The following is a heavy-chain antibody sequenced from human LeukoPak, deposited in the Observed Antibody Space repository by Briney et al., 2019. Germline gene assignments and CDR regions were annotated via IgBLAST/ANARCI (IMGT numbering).Heavy chain of an antibody. CDR1: GFTFSTYA. CDR3: ARGQEEYQLVFHAFDF. Sequence: GRPLRLSCAASGFTFSTYAMHWVRQAPGKGLEWVADISFDGSTKYYAGFVKGRFTISRDNSKNTLYLQMNSLRTEDTAVYYCARGQEEYQLVFHAFDFWGQGTMVTVSS. J-gene: IGHJ3*01. V-gene: IGHV3-30-3*01. D-gene: IGHD2-2*01. CDR2: ISFDGSTK.